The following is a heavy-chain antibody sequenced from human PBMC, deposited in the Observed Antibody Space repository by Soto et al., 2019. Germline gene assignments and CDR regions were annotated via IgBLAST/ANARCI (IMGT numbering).Heavy chain of an antibody. CDR1: GGTFGNSA. J-gene: IGHJ5*02. CDR2: IVPMFGTA. V-gene: IGHV1-69*12. D-gene: IGHD3-3*01. Sequence: QVQLVQSGAEVKKPGSSVNVSCKTSGGTFGNSAVTWVRQAPGQGLEWLGGIVPMFGTANYAQKFQGRVTMTADESTLTAYMELNSLKTDATAVYYCARDGDPQSAFWSGPLGGGRFDPWGQGTLVTVSS. CDR3: ARDGDPQSAFWSGPLGGGRFDP.